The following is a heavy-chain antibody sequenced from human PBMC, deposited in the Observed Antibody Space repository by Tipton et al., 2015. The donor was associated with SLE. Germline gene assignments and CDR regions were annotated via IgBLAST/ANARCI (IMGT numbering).Heavy chain of an antibody. CDR3: ARVGSGVDY. Sequence: LRLSCTVSGGSISSSSYYWDWIRQPPGEGLEWIGSIYYSGSTYYNPSLKSRVTISVDTSKNQFSLKLSSVTAADTAVYYCARVGSGVDYWGQGTLVTVSS. V-gene: IGHV4-39*07. CDR2: IYYSGST. CDR1: GGSISSSSYY. D-gene: IGHD3-10*01. J-gene: IGHJ4*02.